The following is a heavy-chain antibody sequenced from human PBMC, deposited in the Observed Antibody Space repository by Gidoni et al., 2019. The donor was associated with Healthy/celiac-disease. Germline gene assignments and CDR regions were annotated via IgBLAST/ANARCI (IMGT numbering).Heavy chain of an antibody. V-gene: IGHV3-33*01. Sequence: QVQLVESGGGVVQHGRALRLYCAASGFTFSSYGMHWVRQAPGKGREWVAVIWYDGSNKYYADSVKGRFTISRDNSKNTLYLQMNSLRAEDTAVYYCARDSYGRGLDYWGQGTLVTVSS. J-gene: IGHJ4*02. D-gene: IGHD5-18*01. CDR2: IWYDGSNK. CDR1: GFTFSSYG. CDR3: ARDSYGRGLDY.